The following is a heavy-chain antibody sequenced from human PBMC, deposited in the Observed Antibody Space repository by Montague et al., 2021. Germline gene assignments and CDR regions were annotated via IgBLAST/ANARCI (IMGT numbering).Heavy chain of an antibody. CDR2: IKQDGSEK. CDR1: GFTFSNYW. Sequence: SLRLSCAAPGFTFSNYWMSWVRQAPGKGLEWVANIKQDGSEKHYVDSVKGRFTISRDNAKNSLYLQMNSLRAEDTAVYFCARDQGQGYCGGDCYVGLDXWGQGTLVTVSS. V-gene: IGHV3-7*01. D-gene: IGHD2-21*01. CDR3: ARDQGQGYCGGDCYVGLDX. J-gene: IGHJ4*02.